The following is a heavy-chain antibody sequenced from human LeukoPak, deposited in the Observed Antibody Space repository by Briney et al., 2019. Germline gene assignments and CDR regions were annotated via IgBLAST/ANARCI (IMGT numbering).Heavy chain of an antibody. CDR2: IDRDGSRI. V-gene: IGHV3-74*01. CDR1: GFTFSSYW. D-gene: IGHD4-23*01. J-gene: IGHJ4*02. CDR3: VRGNDYGGPHY. Sequence: GGSLRLSCAVSGFTFSSYWMHWVRQAPGKGLVWASRIDRDGSRINYADSVKGRFTISRDNGKNTLFLQMNSLRAEDAAVYYCVRGNDYGGPHYWGQGTLVTVSS.